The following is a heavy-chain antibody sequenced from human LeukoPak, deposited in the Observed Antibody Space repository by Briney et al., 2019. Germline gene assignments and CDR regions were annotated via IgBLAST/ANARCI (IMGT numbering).Heavy chain of an antibody. CDR2: IIPIFGTA. J-gene: IGHJ5*02. CDR1: GGTFSSYA. Sequence: SVKVSCKASGGTFSSYAISWVRQAPGQGLEWMGGIIPIFGTANYAQKFQGRVTITADESTSTAYMELSSLRSEDTAVYYCARKYYYGSGSYPNWFDPWGQGTLVTVSS. V-gene: IGHV1-69*13. D-gene: IGHD3-10*01. CDR3: ARKYYYGSGSYPNWFDP.